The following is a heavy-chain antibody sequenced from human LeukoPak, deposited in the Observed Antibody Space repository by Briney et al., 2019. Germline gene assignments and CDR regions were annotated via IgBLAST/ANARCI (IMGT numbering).Heavy chain of an antibody. D-gene: IGHD1-26*01. V-gene: IGHV4-61*01. J-gene: IGHJ4*02. CDR2: ISYSGST. Sequence: SETLSLTCTVSGGSVNSGSYYWNWIRQPPGKGLEWIGYISYSGSTNYNPSLKSRVTISVDTSKNQFSLKLSSVTAADTAVYYCARAAYSGSYHSDYWGQGTLVTVSS. CDR3: ARAAYSGSYHSDY. CDR1: GGSVNSGSYY.